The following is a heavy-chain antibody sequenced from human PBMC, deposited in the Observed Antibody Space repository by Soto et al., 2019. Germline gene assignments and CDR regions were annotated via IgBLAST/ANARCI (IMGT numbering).Heavy chain of an antibody. CDR2: ISPYDGNT. V-gene: IGHV1-18*01. CDR1: GYTFSSYG. Sequence: ASVEVSCKASGYTFSSYGINWVRQAPGQGLEWLGWISPYDGNTKYAQILQGRVSMTTDTSTKTAYMEVRSLRSDDTAVYYCARGGYYDSSGSRNYHYYGMNVWGQGTTVTVSS. D-gene: IGHD3-22*01. J-gene: IGHJ6*02. CDR3: ARGGYYDSSGSRNYHYYGMNV.